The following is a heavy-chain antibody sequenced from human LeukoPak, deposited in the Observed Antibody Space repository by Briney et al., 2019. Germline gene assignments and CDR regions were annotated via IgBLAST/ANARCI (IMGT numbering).Heavy chain of an antibody. CDR3: ARVRDSGSRTYYFDF. Sequence: ASVKVSCKASGYTFTDHYLHWVRQAPGPRLEWLAWISPNSGGTNYAQLLQGRVTLSRDTTITTDYMELSRLRSDDTAVYCCARVRDSGSRTYYFDFWGQGSLVADCS. J-gene: IGHJ4*02. CDR1: GYTFTDHY. V-gene: IGHV1-2*02. D-gene: IGHD1-26*01. CDR2: ISPNSGGT.